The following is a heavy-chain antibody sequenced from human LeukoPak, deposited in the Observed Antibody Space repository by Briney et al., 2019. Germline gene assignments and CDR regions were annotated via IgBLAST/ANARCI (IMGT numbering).Heavy chain of an antibody. CDR1: GYTLTELS. V-gene: IGHV1-24*01. CDR2: FDPEDGET. CDR3: ATVFSSITTYYYYGMDV. D-gene: IGHD3-22*01. J-gene: IGHJ6*02. Sequence: ASVKVSCKVSGYTLTELSMHWVRQAPGKGLEWMGGFDPEDGETIYAQKFQGRVTMTEDTSTDTAYMELSSLRSEDTAVYYCATVFSSITTYYYYGMDVWGQGTTVTVSS.